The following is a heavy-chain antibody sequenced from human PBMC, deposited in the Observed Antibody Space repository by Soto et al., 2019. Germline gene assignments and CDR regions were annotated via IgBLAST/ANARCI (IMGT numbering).Heavy chain of an antibody. J-gene: IGHJ6*02. CDR2: IYHSGST. V-gene: IGHV4-30-2*01. Sequence: LSLTCAVSGGSISSGGYSWSWIRQPPGKGLEWIGYIYHSGSTYYNPSLKSRVTISVDRSKNQFSLKLSSVTAADTAVYYCARGIEGWYQGRYYYGMDVWGQGTTVTVSS. CDR3: ARGIEGWYQGRYYYGMDV. CDR1: GGSISSGGYS. D-gene: IGHD6-19*01.